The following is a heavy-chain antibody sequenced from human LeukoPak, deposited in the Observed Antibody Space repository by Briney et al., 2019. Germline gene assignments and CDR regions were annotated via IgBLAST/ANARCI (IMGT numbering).Heavy chain of an antibody. D-gene: IGHD3-22*01. J-gene: IGHJ4*02. CDR2: ISAYNGNT. V-gene: IGHV1-18*01. CDR3: ATEHYYDSSGYSPY. CDR1: GYTFTSHG. Sequence: ASVKVSCKASGYTFTSHGISWVRQAPGQGLEWMGWISAYNGNTNYAQKLQGRVTMTTDTSTSTAYMELRSLRSDDTAVYYCATEHYYDSSGYSPYWGQGTLVTVSS.